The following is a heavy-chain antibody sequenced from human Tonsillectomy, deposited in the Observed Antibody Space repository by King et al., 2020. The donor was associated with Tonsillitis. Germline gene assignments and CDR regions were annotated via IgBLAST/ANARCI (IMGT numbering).Heavy chain of an antibody. Sequence: VQLVESGGGLVQPGGSLRLSCAASGFTFSSYWMSWVRQAPGKGLEWVATIKQDGSEKYYVDSVKGRFTISRDNAKNSLYLQMNSLRAEDTAVYYCARGSHDYGLPQDAFDIWGQGTMVTVSS. CDR2: IKQDGSEK. D-gene: IGHD4-17*01. CDR3: ARGSHDYGLPQDAFDI. CDR1: GFTFSSYW. V-gene: IGHV3-7*01. J-gene: IGHJ3*02.